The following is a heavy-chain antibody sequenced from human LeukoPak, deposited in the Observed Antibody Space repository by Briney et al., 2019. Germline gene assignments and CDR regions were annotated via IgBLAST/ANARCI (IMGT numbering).Heavy chain of an antibody. J-gene: IGHJ4*02. Sequence: SVKVSCKASGGTFSSYAISWVRQAPGQGLEWMGGIIPIFGTANYAQKFQGRVTITTDESTSTAYMELSSLRPEDTAVYYCARRVQATDLYFDYWGQGTMVTVSS. CDR1: GGTFSSYA. CDR3: ARRVQATDLYFDY. CDR2: IIPIFGTA. D-gene: IGHD1-1*01. V-gene: IGHV1-69*05.